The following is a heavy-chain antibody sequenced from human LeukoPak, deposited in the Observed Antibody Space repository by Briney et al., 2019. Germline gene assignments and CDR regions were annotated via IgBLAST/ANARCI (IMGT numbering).Heavy chain of an antibody. D-gene: IGHD4-17*01. CDR2: ISWNSGSI. J-gene: IGHJ6*02. V-gene: IGHV3-9*01. CDR1: GFIFDDYA. Sequence: GGSLRLFCAASGFIFDDYAMHWVRQAPGKGLEWVSGISWNSGSIGYADSVKGRFTISRDNAKNSLYLQMNSLRAEDTALYYCAKDYHPSGDRYYGMDVWGQGTTVTVSS. CDR3: AKDYHPSGDRYYGMDV.